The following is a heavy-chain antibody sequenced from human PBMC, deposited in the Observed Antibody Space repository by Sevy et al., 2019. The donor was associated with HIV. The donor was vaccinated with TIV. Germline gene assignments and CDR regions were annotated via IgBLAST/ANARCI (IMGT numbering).Heavy chain of an antibody. D-gene: IGHD6-13*01. J-gene: IGHJ2*01. V-gene: IGHV1-69*13. CDR2: IIPIFGTA. Sequence: ASVKVSCKASGGTFSSYAISWVRQAPGQGLEWMGRIIPIFGTANYAQKFQGSVTITADESTSTAYMELSSLRSEDTAVYYCARDTRYSSSWYRWYFDLWGRGTLVTVSS. CDR1: GGTFSSYA. CDR3: ARDTRYSSSWYRWYFDL.